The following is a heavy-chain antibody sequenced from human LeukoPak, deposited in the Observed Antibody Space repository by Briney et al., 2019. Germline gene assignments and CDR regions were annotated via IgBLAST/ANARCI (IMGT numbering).Heavy chain of an antibody. CDR2: INPNSGGT. D-gene: IGHD3-10*01. CDR1: GYTFTSYA. V-gene: IGHV1-2*02. Sequence: ASVKVSFKASGYTFTSYAMNWVRQAPGQGLEWMGWINPNSGGTNYAQKFQGRVTMTRDTSISTAYMELSRLRSGDTAVYYCARDYRGSESPSIYWGQGTLVTVSS. CDR3: ARDYRGSESPSIY. J-gene: IGHJ4*02.